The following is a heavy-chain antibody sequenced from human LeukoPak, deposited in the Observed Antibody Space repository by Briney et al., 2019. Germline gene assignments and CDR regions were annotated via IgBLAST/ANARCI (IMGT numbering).Heavy chain of an antibody. CDR3: AKDRGIVVVPTLFDY. CDR1: GFTFSGST. Sequence: GGSLRLSCAASGFTFSGSTMSWVRQAPGKGLEWDSGISGSGGTTRHADSVKGRLTISRDNSKNTLYLQMNSLRAEDTAVYYCAKDRGIVVVPTLFDYWGQGTLVTVSS. CDR2: ISGSGGTT. V-gene: IGHV3-23*01. D-gene: IGHD2-2*01. J-gene: IGHJ4*02.